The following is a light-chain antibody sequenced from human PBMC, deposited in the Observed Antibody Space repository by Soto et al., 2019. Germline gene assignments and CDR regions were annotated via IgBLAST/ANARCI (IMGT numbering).Light chain of an antibody. Sequence: EIVLTQSPGTLSLSPGERATLSCRASQSVSSSYLAWYQQKPGQAPRLFIYGASTRATGVPDRFSGSGSGTDFTLTISRLEPEDFAVYYCQQYGILPRTFGQGTEVDIK. CDR3: QQYGILPRT. CDR1: QSVSSSY. J-gene: IGKJ1*01. V-gene: IGKV3-20*01. CDR2: GAS.